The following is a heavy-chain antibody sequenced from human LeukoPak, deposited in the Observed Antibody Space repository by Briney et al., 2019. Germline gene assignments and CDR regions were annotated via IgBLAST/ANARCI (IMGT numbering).Heavy chain of an antibody. CDR1: GGSISSYY. J-gene: IGHJ3*02. V-gene: IGHV4-4*09. Sequence: PSETLSLTCTVSGGSISSYYWSWIRQPPGKGLEWIGYIYTSGSTNYNPSLKSRVTISVDTSKNQFSLKLSSVTAADTAVYYCARRTDSSGCYISSTFDIWGQGTMVTVSS. D-gene: IGHD3-22*01. CDR2: IYTSGST. CDR3: ARRTDSSGCYISSTFDI.